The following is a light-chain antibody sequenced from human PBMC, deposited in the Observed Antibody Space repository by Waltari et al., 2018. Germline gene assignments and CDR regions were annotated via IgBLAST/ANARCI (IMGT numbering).Light chain of an antibody. Sequence: IVLTQSPATLSLSPGERATLYCRASQSVSNYLAWYQQKPGQAPRLLIYDASNRATGIPARFSGSGSGTDFTLTISSLEPEDFAVYYCQQRSNWPPITFGQGTRLEIK. CDR2: DAS. J-gene: IGKJ5*01. CDR1: QSVSNY. V-gene: IGKV3-11*01. CDR3: QQRSNWPPIT.